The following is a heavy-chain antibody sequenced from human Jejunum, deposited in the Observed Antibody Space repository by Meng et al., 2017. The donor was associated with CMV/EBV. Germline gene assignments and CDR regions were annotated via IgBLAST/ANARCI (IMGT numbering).Heavy chain of an antibody. V-gene: IGHV1-2*06. J-gene: IGHJ4*02. D-gene: IGHD3-10*01. CDR2: ISPNSGAT. Sequence: CKTSGYTSSSYYMHWVRPAPGQGLEWMGRISPNSGATSYAQDFQGRVTVTRDTPINTIYMELSGLRSDDTAIYYCARDKYGSGEALDFWGQGTLVTVSS. CDR3: ARDKYGSGEALDF. CDR1: GYTSSSYY.